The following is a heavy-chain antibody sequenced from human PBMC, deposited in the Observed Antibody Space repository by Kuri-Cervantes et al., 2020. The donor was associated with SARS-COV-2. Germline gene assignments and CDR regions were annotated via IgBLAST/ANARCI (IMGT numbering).Heavy chain of an antibody. CDR2: IIPILAIA. CDR3: ARFRITMRGFDP. CDR1: GGTFSNYA. D-gene: IGHD3-22*01. Sequence: SVKVSCKASGGTFSNYAISWVRQAPGQGLEWMGRIIPILAIANYAQKFQGRVTITADKSTSTAYMEMSSLRSEDTAVYYCARFRITMRGFDPWGQGTLVTVSS. V-gene: IGHV1-69*04. J-gene: IGHJ5*02.